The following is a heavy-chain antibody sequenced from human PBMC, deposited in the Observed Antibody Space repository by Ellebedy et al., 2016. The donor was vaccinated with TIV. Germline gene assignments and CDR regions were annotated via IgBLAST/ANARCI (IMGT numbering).Heavy chain of an antibody. CDR3: ARDASTTVTTRWYYGMDV. Sequence: PGGSLRLSCAASGLTVSSNYMNWVRQAPGKGLEWVSAIYSGGTTYYADSVKGRFTISRDNSKNTLYLQMNSLRAEDTAVYYCARDASTTVTTRWYYGMDVWGQGTTVTVSS. CDR2: IYSGGTT. J-gene: IGHJ6*02. D-gene: IGHD4-17*01. V-gene: IGHV3-66*01. CDR1: GLTVSSNY.